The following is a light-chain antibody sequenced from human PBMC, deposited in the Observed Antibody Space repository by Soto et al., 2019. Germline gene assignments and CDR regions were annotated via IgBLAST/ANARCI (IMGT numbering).Light chain of an antibody. CDR3: QQYHDWPPIT. V-gene: IGKV3-15*01. CDR2: HAS. Sequence: EIVLTQSPVLLSVSPGESVTLSCRASQSVTRNLAWHQQVPGQAPRLLVYHASVRATGIPARFSGSGSGTEFSLTISNLQSEDFAIYFCQQYHDWPPITFGQGTRLEIK. J-gene: IGKJ5*01. CDR1: QSVTRN.